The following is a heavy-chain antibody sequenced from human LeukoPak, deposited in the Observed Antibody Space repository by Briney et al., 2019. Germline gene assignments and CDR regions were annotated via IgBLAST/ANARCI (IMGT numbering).Heavy chain of an antibody. J-gene: IGHJ4*02. CDR1: GFTFSSYA. CDR2: ISLDGATT. V-gene: IGHV3-23*01. D-gene: IGHD3-22*01. Sequence: GGSLRLSCAASGFTFSSYAMSWVRQAPGKGLEWVSGISLDGATTYYADSVKGRFTISRDNSKNTLYLQMNSLRAEDTAVYYCAKDIYYYDSSGYYFDYWGQGTLVTVSS. CDR3: AKDIYYYDSSGYYFDY.